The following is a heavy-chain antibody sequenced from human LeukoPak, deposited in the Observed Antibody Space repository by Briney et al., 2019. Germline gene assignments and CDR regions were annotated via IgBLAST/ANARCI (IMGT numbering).Heavy chain of an antibody. CDR1: GGSISSSSYY. CDR3: ARLTLGYCSGGSCSYFDY. Sequence: SETLSLTCTVSGGSISSSSYYWGWIRQPPGKGLEWIGSIYYSGSTYYNPSLKSRVTMSVDTSKNQFSLKLSSVTAADTAVYYCARLTLGYCSGGSCSYFDYWGQGTLVTVSS. D-gene: IGHD2-15*01. J-gene: IGHJ4*02. V-gene: IGHV4-39*01. CDR2: IYYSGST.